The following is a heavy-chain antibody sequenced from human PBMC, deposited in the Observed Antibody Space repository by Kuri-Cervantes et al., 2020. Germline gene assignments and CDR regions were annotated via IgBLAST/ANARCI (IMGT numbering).Heavy chain of an antibody. CDR2: ITGRGDDT. D-gene: IGHD2-15*01. V-gene: IGHV3-23*01. Sequence: GESLKISCAASGFSFSNYAMSWVRQAPGKGLEWVSGITGRGDDTYSANSVKGRFTISRDNAKNSLYLQMNSLRDEDTAVYYCARGFLGYCSGGSCYTIFDYWGQGTLVTVSS. CDR3: ARGFLGYCSGGSCYTIFDY. CDR1: GFSFSNYA. J-gene: IGHJ4*02.